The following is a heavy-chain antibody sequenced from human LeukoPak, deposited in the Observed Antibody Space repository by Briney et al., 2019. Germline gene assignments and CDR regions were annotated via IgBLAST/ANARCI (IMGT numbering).Heavy chain of an antibody. Sequence: ASVKVSCKASGGTFSSYAISWVRQAPGQGLEWMGGIIPIFGTANYARKFQGRVTITADESTSTAYMELSSLRSEDTAVYYCARGGLEYSSSSSWFDPWGQGTLVTVSS. D-gene: IGHD6-6*01. J-gene: IGHJ5*02. V-gene: IGHV1-69*13. CDR3: ARGGLEYSSSSSWFDP. CDR2: IIPIFGTA. CDR1: GGTFSSYA.